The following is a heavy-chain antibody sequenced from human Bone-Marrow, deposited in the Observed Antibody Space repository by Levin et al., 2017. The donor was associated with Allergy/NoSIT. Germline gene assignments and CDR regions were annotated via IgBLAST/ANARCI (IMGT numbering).Heavy chain of an antibody. CDR2: VKRESDGATI. CDR1: GFTFGNSW. CDR3: AIEERVTLIEPRGPDSDYHYLDF. V-gene: IGHV3-15*01. D-gene: IGHD2-21*02. Sequence: GGSLRLSCAASGFTFGNSWMTWVRQVPGKGLEWVGRVKRESDGATIEYAAPVEARFIISRDDSNNMLYLQLNGLRIEDTAVYFCAIEERVTLIEPRGPDSDYHYLDFWGRGTTVTVSS. J-gene: IGHJ6*03.